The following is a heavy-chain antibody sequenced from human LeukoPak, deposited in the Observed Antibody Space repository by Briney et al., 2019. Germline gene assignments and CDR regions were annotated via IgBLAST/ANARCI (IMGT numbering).Heavy chain of an antibody. D-gene: IGHD6-13*01. CDR3: AREPLHSSSWYVFDY. CDR1: GGSISSGSYY. CDR2: IYTSGST. V-gene: IGHV4-61*02. Sequence: PSQTLSLTCTVSGGSISSGSYYWSWIRQPAGKGLEWIGRIYTSGSTNYNPSLKSRVTISVDTSKNQFSLKLSSVTAADTAVYYCAREPLHSSSWYVFDYWGQGTLVTVSS. J-gene: IGHJ4*02.